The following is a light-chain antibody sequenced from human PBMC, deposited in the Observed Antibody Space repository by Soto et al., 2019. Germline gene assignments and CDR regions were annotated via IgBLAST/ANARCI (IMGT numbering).Light chain of an antibody. CDR1: SSDIGTYKY. CDR3: SSYAGSYTGV. J-gene: IGLJ3*02. CDR2: AVV. Sequence: QSALTQPRSVSGSPGQSVTITCTGTSSDIGTYKYVSWYQHHPGKAPKLIIYAVVKRPSGVPDRFSGSKSGNTASLTISGLQAEDEADYYCSSYAGSYTGVFGGGTKLTVL. V-gene: IGLV2-11*01.